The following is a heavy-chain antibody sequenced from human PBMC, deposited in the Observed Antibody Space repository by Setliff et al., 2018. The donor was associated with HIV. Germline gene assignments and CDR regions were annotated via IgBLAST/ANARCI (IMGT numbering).Heavy chain of an antibody. CDR2: VYHSGST. CDR1: GGSIGLYY. CDR3: ARLRSELGVFDY. Sequence: SETLSLTCTVSGGSIGLYYWSWIRQPPGKGLKWIGYVYHSGSTNYNPSLKSRVTISVDTSKNQFSMKLRSVTAADTAVYYCARLRSELGVFDYWVQGTLVTVSS. V-gene: IGHV4-59*08. D-gene: IGHD1-26*01. J-gene: IGHJ4*02.